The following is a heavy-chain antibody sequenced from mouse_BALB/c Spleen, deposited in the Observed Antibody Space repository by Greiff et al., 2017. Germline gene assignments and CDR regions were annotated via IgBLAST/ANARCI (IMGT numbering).Heavy chain of an antibody. Sequence: EVQLVESGPGLVKPSQSLSLTCSVTGYSITSGYYWNWIRQFPGNKLEWMGYISYDGSNNYNPSLKNRISITRDTSKNQFFLKLNSVTTEDTATYYCARVRDGWFAYWGQGTLVTVSA. CDR3: ARVRDGWFAY. CDR1: GYSITSGYY. D-gene: IGHD3-3*01. CDR2: ISYDGSN. J-gene: IGHJ3*01. V-gene: IGHV3-6*02.